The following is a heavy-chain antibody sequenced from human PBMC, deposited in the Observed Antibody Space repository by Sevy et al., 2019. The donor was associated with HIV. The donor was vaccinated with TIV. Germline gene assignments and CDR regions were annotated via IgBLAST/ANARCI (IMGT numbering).Heavy chain of an antibody. CDR2: IYHSVST. Sequence: SETLSLTCTVSGYSISSGYYWGWIRQPPGKGLEWIGSIYHSVSTYYNPSLKSRVTISVDTSKNQFSLKLSSVTAADTAVYYCARGELYSGGGGYCSGGSCYSGLWFDPWGQGTLVTVSS. D-gene: IGHD2-15*01. J-gene: IGHJ5*02. CDR3: ARGELYSGGGGYCSGGSCYSGLWFDP. CDR1: GYSISSGYY. V-gene: IGHV4-38-2*02.